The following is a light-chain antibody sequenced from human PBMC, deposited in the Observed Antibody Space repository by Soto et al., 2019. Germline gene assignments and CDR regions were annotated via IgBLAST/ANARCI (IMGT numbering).Light chain of an antibody. CDR1: SSDVGSYNL. CDR2: EGS. J-gene: IGLJ1*01. Sequence: QSALTQPASVSGSPLQSITISCTGTSSDVGSYNLVSWYQQHPGKAPKLMIYEGSKRPSGVSNRFSGSKSGNTASLTISGLQAEDEADYYCCSYAGSTPYVFGTGTKVTVL. V-gene: IGLV2-23*01. CDR3: CSYAGSTPYV.